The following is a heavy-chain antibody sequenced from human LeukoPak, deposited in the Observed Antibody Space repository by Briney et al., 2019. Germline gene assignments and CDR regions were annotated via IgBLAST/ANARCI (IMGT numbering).Heavy chain of an antibody. J-gene: IGHJ4*02. V-gene: IGHV4-34*01. D-gene: IGHD3-16*01. CDR3: AREMITSRGGYDS. CDR2: ISRSGYT. Sequence: KPSETLSLTCAVYGGSFSDYLWNWIRQPPGKGLEWIGEISRSGYTNSNPSLKSRVTMSVDTSKNQFSLNLNTVAAADTAVYYCAREMITSRGGYDSWGQGTLVTVSS. CDR1: GGSFSDYL.